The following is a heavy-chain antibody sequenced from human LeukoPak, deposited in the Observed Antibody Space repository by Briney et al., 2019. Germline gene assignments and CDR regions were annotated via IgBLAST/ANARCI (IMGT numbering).Heavy chain of an antibody. Sequence: PGGSLRLSCAASGVTSSSNYMSWVRQAPGKGVEGVSMISIGASPYFADSVKGPFTISRDTSKTTLYLQINSLRAEDTAVYFCVRVGYSYGYGDWNHFDYWGQGTLVTVSS. CDR1: GVTSSSNY. D-gene: IGHD5-18*01. CDR2: ISIGASP. V-gene: IGHV3-66*02. J-gene: IGHJ4*02. CDR3: VRVGYSYGYGDWNHFDY.